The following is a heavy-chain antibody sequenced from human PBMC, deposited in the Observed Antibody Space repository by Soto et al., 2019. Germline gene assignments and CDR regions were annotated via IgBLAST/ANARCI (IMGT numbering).Heavy chain of an antibody. D-gene: IGHD6-6*01. CDR1: GGSVSSNY. CDR2: LYISGTT. V-gene: IGHV4-4*07. CDR3: ASERAAPSWIDP. Sequence: QVQLQESGPGLVKPSETLSLTCTVSGGSVSSNYWTWIRQPAGKGLEWIGRLYISGTTDYNPSLKGRVTMSVDTSKNQFSLTLTSVTAADTAVYYCASERAAPSWIDPWGRGTLVTVSS. J-gene: IGHJ5*02.